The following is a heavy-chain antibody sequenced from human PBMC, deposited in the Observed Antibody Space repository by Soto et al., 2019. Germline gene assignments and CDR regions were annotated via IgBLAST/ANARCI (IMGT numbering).Heavy chain of an antibody. CDR3: GRHKLLLRY. Sequence: QLQLQVSGPGLVKPSETLYLTCTVSGGSISSSSYYWVWSRQPPGKVLEWIGNIYYSGSTYYNPSLRIRVTISVDTSKNQFSLKLRSVTASDASGYYWGRHKLLLRYWSQGTLGTVAS. J-gene: IGHJ4*02. CDR2: IYYSGST. V-gene: IGHV4-39*01. D-gene: IGHD2-21*01. CDR1: GGSISSSSYY.